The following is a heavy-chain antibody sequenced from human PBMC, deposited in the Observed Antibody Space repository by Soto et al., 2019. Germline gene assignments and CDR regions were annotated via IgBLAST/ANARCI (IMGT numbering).Heavy chain of an antibody. CDR2: ISGSGGST. Sequence: PGGSLRLSCAASAFAFSSYAMSWVRQAPGKGLEWVSAISGSGGSTYYADSVKGRFTISRDNSKNTLYLQMNSLRAEDTAVYYCAKDLRGYDFWSGYPMDVWGQGTTVTVSS. CDR1: AFAFSSYA. V-gene: IGHV3-23*01. D-gene: IGHD3-3*01. CDR3: AKDLRGYDFWSGYPMDV. J-gene: IGHJ6*02.